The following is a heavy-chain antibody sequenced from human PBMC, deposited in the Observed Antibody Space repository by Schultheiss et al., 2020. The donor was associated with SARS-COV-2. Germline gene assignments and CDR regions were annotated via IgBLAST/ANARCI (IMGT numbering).Heavy chain of an antibody. CDR3: ASTAPLSNSNYYYYYGMDV. V-gene: IGHV4-30-4*07. J-gene: IGHJ6*02. Sequence: SETLSLTCAVSGGSISSGGYSWSWIRQPPGKGLEWIGYIYYSGSTYYNPSLKSRVTISVDTSKNQFSLKLSSVTAADTAVYYCASTAPLSNSNYYYYYGMDVWGQGTTVTSP. D-gene: IGHD4-23*01. CDR2: IYYSGST. CDR1: GGSISSGGYS.